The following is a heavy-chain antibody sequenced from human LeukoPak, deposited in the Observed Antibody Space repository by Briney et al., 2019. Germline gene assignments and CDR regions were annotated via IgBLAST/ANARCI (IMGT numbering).Heavy chain of an antibody. CDR1: GFTFSSYS. V-gene: IGHV3-21*01. CDR3: ARDPRPIVVVPAGARYYMDV. J-gene: IGHJ6*03. D-gene: IGHD2-2*01. Sequence: GGSLRLSCAASGFTFSSYSMNWVRQAPGKGLEWVSSISSSSSYIYYADSVKGRFTISRDNAKNSQYLQMNSLRTEDTAVDYCARDPRPIVVVPAGARYYMDVWGKGTTVTVSS. CDR2: ISSSSSYI.